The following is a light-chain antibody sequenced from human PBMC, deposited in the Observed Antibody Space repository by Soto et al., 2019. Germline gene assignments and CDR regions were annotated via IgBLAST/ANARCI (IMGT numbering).Light chain of an antibody. CDR3: QQYGSSPTWT. CDR2: DAS. Sequence: EIVLTQSPVTLSLSPGGRATLSCRASQSVRTYLAWYQVKPGQAPRLLIYDASRRASGVPARFSGSGSGTDFTLTISSLEPEDFAVYYCQQYGSSPTWTFGQGTKVDI. J-gene: IGKJ1*01. V-gene: IGKV3-20*01. CDR1: QSVRTY.